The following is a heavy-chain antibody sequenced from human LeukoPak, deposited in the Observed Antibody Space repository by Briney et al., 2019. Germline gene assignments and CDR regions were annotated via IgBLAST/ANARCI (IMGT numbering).Heavy chain of an antibody. CDR1: GFTVSSNY. J-gene: IGHJ3*02. Sequence: GGSLRLSCAASGFTVSSNYMSWVRQAPGKGLEWVSVIYSGGSTYYADSVKGRFTISRDNSKNTLYLQMNSLRAEDMAVYYCARRCGGSCFYAFDIWGQGTMVTVSS. CDR3: ARRCGGSCFYAFDI. V-gene: IGHV3-66*01. CDR2: IYSGGST. D-gene: IGHD2-15*01.